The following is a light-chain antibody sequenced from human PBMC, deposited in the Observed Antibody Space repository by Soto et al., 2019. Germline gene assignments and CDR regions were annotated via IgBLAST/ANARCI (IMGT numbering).Light chain of an antibody. CDR2: GAS. CDR1: QRISGW. J-gene: IGKJ1*01. V-gene: IGKV1-5*01. CDR3: LQPNSYPRP. Sequence: EIQMTESPSTLSESVGDTDKSTCLSSQRISGWLSLHQPISGKAPERLIYGASRLQSWVPSRFSGSPSGTEFTLTIIRLQPEDFATYYCLQPNSYPRPFAQGT.